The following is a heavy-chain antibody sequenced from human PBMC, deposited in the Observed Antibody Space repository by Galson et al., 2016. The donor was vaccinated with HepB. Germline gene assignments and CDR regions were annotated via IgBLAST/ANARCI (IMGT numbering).Heavy chain of an antibody. D-gene: IGHD2-15*01. V-gene: IGHV3-53*01. CDR2: IYSAGRT. Sequence: SLRLSCAVSGFSVSDNYMSWVRQAPGKGLEWVSLIYSAGRTHHAESVKGRFTISRDNTKNTVYLQMNSLRVEDSAIYYCATRLGYCRGGTCFGRYWGQGSLVIVS. J-gene: IGHJ1*01. CDR1: GFSVSDNY. CDR3: ATRLGYCRGGTCFGRY.